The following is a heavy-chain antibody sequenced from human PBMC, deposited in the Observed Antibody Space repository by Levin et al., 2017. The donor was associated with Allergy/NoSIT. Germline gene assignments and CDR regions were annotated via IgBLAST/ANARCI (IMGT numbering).Heavy chain of an antibody. CDR1: GYRFTKNW. V-gene: IGHV5-51*01. J-gene: IGHJ4*02. D-gene: IGHD5-12*01. CDR2: IYLDDSDT. CDR3: VRQYVYSGYDGPFDY. Sequence: GESLKISCKGSGYRFTKNWIGWVRQMPGKGLEWMGIIYLDDSDTRYSPSFQGQVTISADKSINTAYLQWSGLKASDTAMYYCVRQYVYSGYDGPFDYWGQGTLVTVSS.